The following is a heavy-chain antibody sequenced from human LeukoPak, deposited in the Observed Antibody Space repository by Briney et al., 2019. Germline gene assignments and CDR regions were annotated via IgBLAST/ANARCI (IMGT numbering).Heavy chain of an antibody. CDR3: ARGKHKMATV. Sequence: SETLSLTCAVYGGSFSGYYWSWIRQPPGKGLEWIGEINHSGSTNYNPSLKSRVTISVDTSKNQFSLKLSSVTAADTAVYYCARGKHKMATVWGQGTLVTVSS. CDR1: GGSFSGYY. V-gene: IGHV4-34*01. J-gene: IGHJ4*02. D-gene: IGHD5-24*01. CDR2: INHSGST.